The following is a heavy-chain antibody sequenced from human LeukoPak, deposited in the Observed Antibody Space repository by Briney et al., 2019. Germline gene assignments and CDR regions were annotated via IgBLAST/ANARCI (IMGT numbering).Heavy chain of an antibody. CDR1: GFTFSSYA. D-gene: IGHD4-17*01. CDR2: ISGSGGST. CDR3: AKDRQPSDITTDYFDY. Sequence: PGGSLRLSCAASGFTFSSYAMSWVRQAPGKGLEWVSAISGSGGSTYYADSVKGRFTISRDNSKNTLYLQMNSLRAEDTAVYYCAKDRQPSDITTDYFDYWGQGTLVTVSS. V-gene: IGHV3-23*01. J-gene: IGHJ4*02.